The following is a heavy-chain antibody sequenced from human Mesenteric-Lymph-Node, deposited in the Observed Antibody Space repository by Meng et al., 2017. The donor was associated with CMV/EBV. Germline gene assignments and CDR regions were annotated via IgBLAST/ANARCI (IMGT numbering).Heavy chain of an antibody. CDR2: ISSSTSTI. J-gene: IGHJ4*02. CDR3: VRSGDY. D-gene: IGHD7-27*01. V-gene: IGHV3-48*04. CDR1: GFTFSSYS. Sequence: GESLKISCAASGFTFSSYSMNWVRQAPGKGLEWVSSISSSTSTIYYADSVKGRFTISRDNAENSLYLQMNSLRAEDTAVYYCVRSGDYWGQGTLVTVSS.